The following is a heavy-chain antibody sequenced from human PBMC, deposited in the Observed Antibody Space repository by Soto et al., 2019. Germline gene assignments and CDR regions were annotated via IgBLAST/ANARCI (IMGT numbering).Heavy chain of an antibody. V-gene: IGHV3-64*01. Sequence: GGSLRLSCATSGFPFSSYAMHWVRQAPGKGLEYVSAISSNGGSTYYANSVKGRFTISRDNSKNTLYLQMGSLRAEDMAVYYCARGHYDFWSGYYGPFDYWGQGTLVTVSS. CDR1: GFPFSSYA. CDR2: ISSNGGST. D-gene: IGHD3-3*01. J-gene: IGHJ4*02. CDR3: ARGHYDFWSGYYGPFDY.